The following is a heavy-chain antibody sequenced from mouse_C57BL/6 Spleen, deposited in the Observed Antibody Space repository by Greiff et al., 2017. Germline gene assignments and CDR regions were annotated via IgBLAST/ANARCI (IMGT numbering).Heavy chain of an antibody. CDR3: TTSGYSNSPFAY. J-gene: IGHJ3*01. CDR2: IDPEDGDT. D-gene: IGHD2-5*01. CDR1: GFNIKDYY. Sequence: VQLQQSGAELVRPGASVKLSCTASGFNIKDYYMHWVKQRPEQGLEWIGRIDPEDGDTESAPKFQGKATMTADTSSNTAYLQLSSLTSEDTAVYYCTTSGYSNSPFAYWGQGTLVTVSA. V-gene: IGHV14-1*01.